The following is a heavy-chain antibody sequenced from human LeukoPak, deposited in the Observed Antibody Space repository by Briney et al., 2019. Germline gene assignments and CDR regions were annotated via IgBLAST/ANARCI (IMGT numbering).Heavy chain of an antibody. CDR1: GYTFTSYG. CDR2: ISAYNGNT. CDR3: ARGHGSYYYYMDV. Sequence: GASVKVSCKASGYTFTSYGISWVRQAPGQGLEWMGWISAYNGNTNYAQKLQGRGTMTRDTSTSTAYMELSRLRSDDTAVYHCARGHGSYYYYMDVWGRGTTVTVSS. D-gene: IGHD3-10*01. V-gene: IGHV1-18*01. J-gene: IGHJ6*03.